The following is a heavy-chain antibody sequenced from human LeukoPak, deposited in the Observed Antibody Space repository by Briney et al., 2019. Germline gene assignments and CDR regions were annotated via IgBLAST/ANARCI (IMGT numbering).Heavy chain of an antibody. D-gene: IGHD4-11*01. Sequence: ASVKVSCKASGYTFTGYYMHWVRQAPGQGLEWMGWINPNSGGTNYAQKFQGRVTMTRDTSISTAYMELSRLRSDDTAVYYCARSPARGYSNPYYYYYMDVWGKGTTVTVSS. V-gene: IGHV1-2*02. J-gene: IGHJ6*03. CDR2: INPNSGGT. CDR3: ARSPARGYSNPYYYYYMDV. CDR1: GYTFTGYY.